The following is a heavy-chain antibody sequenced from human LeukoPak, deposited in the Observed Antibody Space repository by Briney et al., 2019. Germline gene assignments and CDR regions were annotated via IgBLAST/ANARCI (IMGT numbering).Heavy chain of an antibody. CDR3: ARHTGSGYDYRAFYYYYYYMDV. CDR2: IYHSGNT. Sequence: PSETLSLTCRVSDYYINNGYYWGWIRQPPGKGLEWIGSIYHSGNTYYNPSLKSRVTISVDTSKNQFSLKMSSVSPADTAMYYCARHTGSGYDYRAFYYYYYYMDVWGKGTTVTVSS. V-gene: IGHV4-38-2*01. CDR1: DYYINNGYY. J-gene: IGHJ6*03. D-gene: IGHD5-12*01.